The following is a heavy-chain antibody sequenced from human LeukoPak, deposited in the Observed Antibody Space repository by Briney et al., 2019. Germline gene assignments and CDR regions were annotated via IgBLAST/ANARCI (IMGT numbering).Heavy chain of an antibody. D-gene: IGHD6-19*01. CDR3: ARGRIAVAGTPLGAFDI. CDR1: GFTFSSYS. CDR2: ISSSSSYI. V-gene: IGHV3-21*01. J-gene: IGHJ3*02. Sequence: GGSLRLSCAASGFTFSSYSMNWVRQAPGKGLEWVSSISSSSSYIYYADSVKGRFTISRDNAKNSLYLQMNSLRAEDTAVYYCARGRIAVAGTPLGAFDIWGQGTMVTVSS.